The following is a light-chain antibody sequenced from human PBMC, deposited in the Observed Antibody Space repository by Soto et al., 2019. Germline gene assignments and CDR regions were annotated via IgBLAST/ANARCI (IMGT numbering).Light chain of an antibody. Sequence: QSVLTQPRSVSGSPGQSVSISCTGTGSDVGDYNYVSWYQQYPGKAPKLMIYDVNKRPSGVPDRFSGSKSGNTASLTISGLQAEDEADYYCCSYAGNYTYVFGTGTKVTVL. CDR2: DVN. J-gene: IGLJ1*01. CDR3: CSYAGNYTYV. V-gene: IGLV2-11*01. CDR1: GSDVGDYNY.